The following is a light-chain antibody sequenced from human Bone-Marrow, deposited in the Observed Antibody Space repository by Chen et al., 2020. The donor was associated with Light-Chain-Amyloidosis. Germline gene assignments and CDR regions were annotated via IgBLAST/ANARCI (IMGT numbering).Light chain of an antibody. Sequence: EIVLTQSPATLSSSPGEGATLSCRASQSVNSYLAGYQPKPGHAPRLLIYDASNRAPGTPARFSGSGSGTDFTLTISTLEPEDFAVYYCQQRSNWPPFLTFGGGTRVEIK. V-gene: IGKV3-11*01. CDR2: DAS. CDR1: QSVNSY. J-gene: IGKJ4*01. CDR3: QQRSNWPPFLT.